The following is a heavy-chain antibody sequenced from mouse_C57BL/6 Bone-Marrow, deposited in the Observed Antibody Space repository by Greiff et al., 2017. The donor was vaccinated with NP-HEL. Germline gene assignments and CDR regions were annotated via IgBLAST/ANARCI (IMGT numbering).Heavy chain of an antibody. CDR1: GYTFTSYT. D-gene: IGHD2-4*01. J-gene: IGHJ2*01. Sequence: QVQLQQSGAELARPGASVKMSCKASGYTFTSYTMHWVKQRPGQGLEWIGYINPSSGYTKYNQKFKDKATLTAAKSSSTAYMQLSSLTSEDSAVYYCARYDYDEGADYWGQGTTLTVSS. CDR3: ARYDYDEGADY. CDR2: INPSSGYT. V-gene: IGHV1-4*01.